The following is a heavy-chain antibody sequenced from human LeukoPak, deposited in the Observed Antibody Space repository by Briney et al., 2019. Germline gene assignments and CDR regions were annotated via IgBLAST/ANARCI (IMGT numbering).Heavy chain of an antibody. CDR1: GYTFTGYY. D-gene: IGHD1-26*01. CDR2: INPNSGGT. J-gene: IGHJ4*02. V-gene: IGHV1-2*02. CDR3: ARTTYSGSYPDY. Sequence: ASVKVSCQASGYTFTGYYMHWVRQAPGQGLEWMGWINPNSGGTNYAQKFQGRVTMTRDTSISTAYMELSRLRSDDTAVYYCARTTYSGSYPDYWGQGTLVTVSS.